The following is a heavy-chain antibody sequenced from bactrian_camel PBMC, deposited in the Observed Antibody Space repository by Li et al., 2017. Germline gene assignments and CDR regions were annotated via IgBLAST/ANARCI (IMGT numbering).Heavy chain of an antibody. CDR2: INSGGTLT. J-gene: IGHJ4*01. Sequence: HVQLVESGGGLVQPGGSLRLSCAASGFTFSRNWMYWVRQAPVKGLEWISSINSGGTLTNYANSVQGRFTISRDNAKNTLYLQMNSLKTEDTAVYYCSTERRSRRSGGTQVTVS. V-gene: IGHV3S1*01. CDR1: GFTFSRNW. D-gene: IGHD4*01.